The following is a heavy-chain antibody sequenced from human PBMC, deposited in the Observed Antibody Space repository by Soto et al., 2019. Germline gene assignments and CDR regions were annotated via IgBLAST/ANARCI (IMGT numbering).Heavy chain of an antibody. CDR3: ARGMPSGWAYWYFDL. J-gene: IGHJ2*01. D-gene: IGHD6-19*01. V-gene: IGHV3-33*01. Sequence: QVQLVESGGGVVQPGRSLRLSCAASGFTFSSYGRHWVRQAPGEGLEWVAVIWYDGSNKYYAESVKGRLTISRDNSKNTLYLQMNSLRAEDTAVYYCARGMPSGWAYWYFDLWGRGTLVTVSS. CDR1: GFTFSSYG. CDR2: IWYDGSNK.